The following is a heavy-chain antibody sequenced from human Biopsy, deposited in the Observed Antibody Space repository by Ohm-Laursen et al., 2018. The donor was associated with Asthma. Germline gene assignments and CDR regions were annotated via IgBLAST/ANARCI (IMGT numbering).Heavy chain of an antibody. V-gene: IGHV4-39*02. Sequence: GTLSLTCLVSGDAMSTSGSYWGWIRQSPGKGLEWIGSIYYSGRTYYNPSLESRVTISADTSKNLFSLEVTSVTAADTAVYYCARAVSSSSYWYFDLWGRGDLVTVSS. D-gene: IGHD6-6*01. CDR3: ARAVSSSSYWYFDL. CDR1: GDAMSTSGSY. J-gene: IGHJ2*01. CDR2: IYYSGRT.